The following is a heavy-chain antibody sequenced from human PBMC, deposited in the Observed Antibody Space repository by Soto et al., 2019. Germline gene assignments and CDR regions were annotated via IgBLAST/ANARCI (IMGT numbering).Heavy chain of an antibody. D-gene: IGHD3-22*01. V-gene: IGHV4-31*03. J-gene: IGHJ4*02. CDR1: GGSISSGGYY. CDR2: IYYSGST. Sequence: SETLSLTCTVSGGSISSGGYYWSWIRQHPGKGLEWIGYIYYSGSTYYNPSLKSRVTISVDTSKNQFSLKLSSVTAADTAVYYCARDSIHSGSDPRHFDYWGQGTLVTVPQ. CDR3: ARDSIHSGSDPRHFDY.